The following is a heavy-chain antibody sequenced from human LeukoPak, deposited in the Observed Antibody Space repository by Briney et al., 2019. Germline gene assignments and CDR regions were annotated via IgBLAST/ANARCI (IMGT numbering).Heavy chain of an antibody. CDR3: ARGPIVVVPAATTGYMDV. V-gene: IGHV1-69*05. D-gene: IGHD2-2*01. Sequence: ASVKVSCKASGGTFSSYAISWVRRAPGQGLEWMGGIIPIFGTANYAQKFQGRVTITTDESTSTAYMELSSLRSKDTAVYYCARGPIVVVPAATTGYMDVWGKGTTVTVSS. CDR1: GGTFSSYA. J-gene: IGHJ6*03. CDR2: IIPIFGTA.